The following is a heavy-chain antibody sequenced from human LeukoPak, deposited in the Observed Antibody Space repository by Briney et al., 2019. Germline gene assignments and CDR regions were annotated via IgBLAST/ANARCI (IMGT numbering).Heavy chain of an antibody. V-gene: IGHV1-2*02. J-gene: IGHJ4*02. CDR2: IYPNSGGT. CDR1: GYTFTGYY. Sequence: GASVKVSCKASGYTFTGYYMHWVRQAPGQGLEWVGWIYPNSGGTNYAQKFQGRVTMTRDTSISTAYMELSRLRSDDTAVYYCARVISGSYSYFDYWGQGTLVTVSS. CDR3: ARVISGSYSYFDY. D-gene: IGHD1-26*01.